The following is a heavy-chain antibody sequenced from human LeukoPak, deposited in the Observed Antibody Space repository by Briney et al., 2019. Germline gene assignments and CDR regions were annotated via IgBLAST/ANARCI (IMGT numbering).Heavy chain of an antibody. D-gene: IGHD5-18*01. V-gene: IGHV4-59*01. CDR1: GVSISSYY. Sequence: PSETLSLTCTVSGVSISSYYWNWIRQTPAKGLEWIGYISYIWTTNYNPSLKSRGTISVDTSKNQLSLSLTSMTAADTAIYYCASGETQLWSPFDYWGQGILVTVSS. CDR2: ISYIWTT. J-gene: IGHJ4*02. CDR3: ASGETQLWSPFDY.